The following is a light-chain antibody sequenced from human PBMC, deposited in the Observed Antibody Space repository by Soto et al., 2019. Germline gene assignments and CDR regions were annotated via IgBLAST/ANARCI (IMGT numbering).Light chain of an antibody. CDR3: AAWDDSLNGWV. CDR1: SSNIGSNT. J-gene: IGLJ3*02. CDR2: SNN. Sequence: QSVLTQPPSASGTPGQRVTISCSGSSSNIGSNTGNWYQQLPGTAPKLLIKSNNQRPSGVPDRFSGSKSGTSASLAISGLHSEDEADYYCAAWDDSLNGWVFGGGTKLTVL. V-gene: IGLV1-44*01.